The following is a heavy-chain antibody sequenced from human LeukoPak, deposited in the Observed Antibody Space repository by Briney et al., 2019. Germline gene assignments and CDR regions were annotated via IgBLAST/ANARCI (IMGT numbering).Heavy chain of an antibody. J-gene: IGHJ6*03. D-gene: IGHD6-13*01. Sequence: PGGSLRLSCAASGFSFSSYAIHWVRQAPGKGLEYVSGIGSDGGSTYYGNSVKGRCIMSRDNSKNTLYLQMGSLRAEDMAVYYCARDGVAADGTGYYMDVWGKGTTVTVSS. CDR1: GFSFSSYA. CDR2: IGSDGGST. CDR3: ARDGVAADGTGYYMDV. V-gene: IGHV3-64*01.